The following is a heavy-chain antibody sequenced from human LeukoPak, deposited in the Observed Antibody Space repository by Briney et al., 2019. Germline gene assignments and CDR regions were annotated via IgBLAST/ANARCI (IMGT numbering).Heavy chain of an antibody. CDR1: GFTFSNYA. V-gene: IGHV3-64D*09. Sequence: PGGSLRLSCSASGFTFSNYAMHWVRQAPGKGLEYVSAISSNGGSTYYADSVKGRFTISRDNSKNTLYLQMSSLRAEDTAVYYCVKVSSGSYSYYFDYWGQGTPVTVSS. J-gene: IGHJ4*02. D-gene: IGHD1-26*01. CDR3: VKVSSGSYSYYFDY. CDR2: ISSNGGST.